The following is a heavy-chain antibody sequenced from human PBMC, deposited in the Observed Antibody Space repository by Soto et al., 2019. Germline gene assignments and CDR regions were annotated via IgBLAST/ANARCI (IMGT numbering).Heavy chain of an antibody. CDR1: GFTFSSYG. CDR3: AKDRGSGWYDAFDI. CDR2: ISYDGSNK. Sequence: PGGSLRLSCAASGFTFSSYGMHWVRQAPGKGLEWVAVISYDGSNKYYADSVKGRFTISRDNSKNTLYLQMNSLRAEDTAVYYCAKDRGSGWYDAFDIWGQGTMVTVSS. D-gene: IGHD6-19*01. V-gene: IGHV3-30*18. J-gene: IGHJ3*02.